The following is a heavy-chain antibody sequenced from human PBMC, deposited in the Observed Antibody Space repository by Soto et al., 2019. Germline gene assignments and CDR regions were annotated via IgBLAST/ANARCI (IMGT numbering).Heavy chain of an antibody. V-gene: IGHV1-18*01. CDR1: GYTFTSYG. CDR2: ISAYNGNT. D-gene: IGHD3-3*01. J-gene: IGHJ4*02. CDR3: ARDVLRFLEWLSAEFDY. Sequence: ASVKVSCKASGYTFTSYGMSWVRQAPGQGLEWMGWISAYNGNTNYAQKLQGRVTMTTDTSTSTAYMELRSLRSDDTAVYYCARDVLRFLEWLSAEFDYWGQGTLVTVSS.